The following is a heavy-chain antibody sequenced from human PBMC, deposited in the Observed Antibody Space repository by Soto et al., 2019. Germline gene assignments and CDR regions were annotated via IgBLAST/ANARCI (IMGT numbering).Heavy chain of an antibody. D-gene: IGHD3-3*01. Sequence: QITLNESGPTQVKPRQTLTLTCTFSGFSLTTSGVGVCWIRQSPGKAPEWLALIYWDDDKRYSPSLKSRLTITKDTSKNPVVLTMAALDPADTATYYCAHRVLRTVFGLVTTTAIYFDFWGQGTPVAVSS. J-gene: IGHJ4*02. V-gene: IGHV2-5*02. CDR3: AHRVLRTVFGLVTTTAIYFDF. CDR1: GFSLTTSGVG. CDR2: IYWDDDK.